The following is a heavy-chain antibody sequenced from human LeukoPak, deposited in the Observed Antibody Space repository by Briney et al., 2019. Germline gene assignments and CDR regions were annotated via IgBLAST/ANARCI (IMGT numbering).Heavy chain of an antibody. CDR3: AKVEGIAAAGNVDY. CDR2: IRYDGSNK. Sequence: TGGSLRLSCAASGFTFSTYPIHWVRQAPGKGLEWVAFIRYDGSNKYYADSVKGRFTISRDNSKNTLYLQMNSLRAEDTAVYYCAKVEGIAAAGNVDYWGQGTLVTVSS. J-gene: IGHJ4*02. V-gene: IGHV3-30*02. CDR1: GFTFSTYP. D-gene: IGHD6-13*01.